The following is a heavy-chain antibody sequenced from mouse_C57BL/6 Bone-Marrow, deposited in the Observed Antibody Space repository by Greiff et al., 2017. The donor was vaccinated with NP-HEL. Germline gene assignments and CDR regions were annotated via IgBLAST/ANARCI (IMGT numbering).Heavy chain of an antibody. V-gene: IGHV1-50*01. CDR2: IDPSDSYT. CDR1: GYTFTSYW. CDR3: ATSDFDY. Sequence: QVQLQHPGAELVKPGTSVKLSCKASGYTFTSYWMQWVKQRPGQGLEWIGEIDPSDSYTNYNQKFKGKATLTVDTSSSTAYMQLSSLTSEDSAVYYCATSDFDYWGQGTTLTVSS. J-gene: IGHJ2*01.